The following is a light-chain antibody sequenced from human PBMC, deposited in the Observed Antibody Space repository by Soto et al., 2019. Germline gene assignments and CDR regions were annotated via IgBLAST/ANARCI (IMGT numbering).Light chain of an antibody. CDR1: QGIRND. Sequence: AIKMNKSAFSGSASVRDSGAITCRASQGIRNDLGWYQQKPGKAPKLLIYAASSLQSGVPSRFSGSGSGTDFTLTISSLQPEDFATYYCLQLRMYPSTFGGGTKVDIK. CDR3: LQLRMYPST. J-gene: IGKJ4*01. V-gene: IGKV1-6*01. CDR2: AAS.